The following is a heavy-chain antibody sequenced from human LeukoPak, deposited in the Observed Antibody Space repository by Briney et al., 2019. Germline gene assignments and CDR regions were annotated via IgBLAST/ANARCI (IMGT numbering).Heavy chain of an antibody. V-gene: IGHV4-59*01. Sequence: SETLSLTCSVSGASISNCYWNWIRKPPGKGLDYIGYISYSGSTNYNPSLKSRVTISLDTSKNQFSLKLSSVTAADTAVYYCATIATAGTTWGQGTLVTVSS. CDR1: GASISNCY. CDR3: ATIATAGTT. CDR2: ISYSGST. J-gene: IGHJ5*02. D-gene: IGHD6-13*01.